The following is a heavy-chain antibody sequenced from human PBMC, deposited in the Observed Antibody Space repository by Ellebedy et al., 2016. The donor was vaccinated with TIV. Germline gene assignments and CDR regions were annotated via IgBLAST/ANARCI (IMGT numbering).Heavy chain of an antibody. CDR3: ARNKRGDN. J-gene: IGHJ4*02. V-gene: IGHV3-7*03. CDR1: GFIINTYS. Sequence: PGGSLRLSCAASGFIINTYSMNWVRQAPGKGLEWVASIKEDGSDKYYVDSVKGRFTISKDTAKNSLYLEMSSLRADDTAVYYCARNKRGDNWGQGTLVTVSS. CDR2: IKEDGSDK.